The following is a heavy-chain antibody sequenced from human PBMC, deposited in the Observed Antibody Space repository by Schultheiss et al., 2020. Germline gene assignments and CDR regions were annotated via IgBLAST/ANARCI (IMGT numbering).Heavy chain of an antibody. CDR3: ARDRESGNAFDI. Sequence: GGSLRHSCAASGFTFSSYGMHWVRQAPGKGLEWVAVISYDGSNKYYADSVKGRFTISRDNSKNTLYLQMNSLRAEDTAVYYCARDRESGNAFDIWGQGTMVTVSS. V-gene: IGHV3-30*03. D-gene: IGHD3-10*01. CDR1: GFTFSSYG. CDR2: ISYDGSNK. J-gene: IGHJ3*02.